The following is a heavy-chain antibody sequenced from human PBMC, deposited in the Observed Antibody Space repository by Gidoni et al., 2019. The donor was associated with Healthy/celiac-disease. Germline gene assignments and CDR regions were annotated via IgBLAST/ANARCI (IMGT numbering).Heavy chain of an antibody. J-gene: IGHJ6*02. D-gene: IGHD3-10*01. CDR3: ARDRFDYYGSGKDTLYYYYGMDV. V-gene: IGHV4-30-4*01. CDR2: IYYSGST. Sequence: QVQLQESGPGLVKPSQTLSLTCTVPGGSISSGDYYWSWIRQPPGKGLEWIGYIYYSGSTYYNPSLKSRVTISVDTSKNQFSLKLSSVTAADTAVYYCARDRFDYYGSGKDTLYYYYGMDVWGQGTTVTVSS. CDR1: GGSISSGDYY.